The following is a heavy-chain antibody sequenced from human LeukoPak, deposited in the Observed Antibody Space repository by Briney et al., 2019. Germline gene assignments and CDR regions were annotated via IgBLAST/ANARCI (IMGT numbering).Heavy chain of an antibody. D-gene: IGHD6-6*01. CDR3: ARDWGVEGRPGYMDV. Sequence: GSLRLSCAASGFTFSNAWMSWVRQAPGKGLEWIGYIYYSGSTNYNPSLKSRVTILVDTSKNQFSLKLSSVTAADTAVYFCARDWGVEGRPGYMDVWGKGTTVTVSS. CDR2: IYYSGST. CDR1: GFTFSNAW. V-gene: IGHV4-59*01. J-gene: IGHJ6*03.